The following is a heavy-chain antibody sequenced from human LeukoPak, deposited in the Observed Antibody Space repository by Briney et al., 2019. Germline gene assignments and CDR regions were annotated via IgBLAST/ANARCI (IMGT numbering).Heavy chain of an antibody. V-gene: IGHV3-23*01. CDR2: VGTSADT. CDR3: TRKTPGRTPFDY. Sequence: GGSLRLSCVASGLVFSNYGMHWVRQAPGKGLQWVSAVGTSADTYYADSVRGRFTISRDNSKNTLYLQMDSLRAEDTAIYYCTRKTPGRTPFDYWGQGILVTVSS. D-gene: IGHD2-15*01. J-gene: IGHJ4*02. CDR1: GLVFSNYG.